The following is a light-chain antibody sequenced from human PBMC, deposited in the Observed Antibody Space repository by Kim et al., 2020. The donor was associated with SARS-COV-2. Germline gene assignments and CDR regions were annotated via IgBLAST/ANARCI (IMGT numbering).Light chain of an antibody. CDR2: GTS. CDR1: QSVGTY. V-gene: IGKV3-20*01. J-gene: IGKJ5*01. CDR3: QQYDTSPIT. Sequence: SPGERATLSCRASQSVGTYLAWYQQKPGQAPRLLIQGTSSRSTGIPDRFSGSGSGTDFTLTISRLEPEDFAVYYCQQYDTSPITFGQGTRLEIK.